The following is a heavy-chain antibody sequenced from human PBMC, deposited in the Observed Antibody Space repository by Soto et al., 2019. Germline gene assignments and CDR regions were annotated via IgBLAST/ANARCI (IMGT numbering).Heavy chain of an antibody. Sequence: SETLSLTCTVSGGSVSSGSYYWSWIRQPPGKGLEWIGYIYYSGSTNYNPSLKSRVTISVDTSKNQFSLKLSSVTAADTAVYYCARGDDYGDYPFDYWGQGTLVTVSS. CDR2: IYYSGST. CDR3: ARGDDYGDYPFDY. J-gene: IGHJ4*02. CDR1: GGSVSSGSYY. D-gene: IGHD4-17*01. V-gene: IGHV4-61*01.